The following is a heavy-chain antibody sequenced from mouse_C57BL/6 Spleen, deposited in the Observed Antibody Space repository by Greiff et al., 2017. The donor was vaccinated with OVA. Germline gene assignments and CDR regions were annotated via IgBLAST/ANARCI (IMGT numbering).Heavy chain of an antibody. J-gene: IGHJ4*01. V-gene: IGHV1-74*01. D-gene: IGHD3-2*02. Sequence: QVQLQQPGAELVKPGASVKVSCKASGYTFTSYWMHWVKQRPGQGLEWIGRIHPSDSDTNYNQKFKGKATLTVDKSSSTACMQLSSLTSEDSAVYYCAKDLSTYAMDYWGQGTSVTVSS. CDR2: IHPSDSDT. CDR1: GYTFTSYW. CDR3: AKDLSTYAMDY.